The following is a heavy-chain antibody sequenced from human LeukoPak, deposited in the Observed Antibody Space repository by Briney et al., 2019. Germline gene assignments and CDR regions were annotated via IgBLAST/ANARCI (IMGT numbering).Heavy chain of an antibody. D-gene: IGHD5-18*01. CDR3: ARGHLGGFYSYSSQAFDH. Sequence: PQTLSLTCTVSGGSLSSGGYYWSWIRQHPGKGLEWVGYIYYSGSTYYKPSLKSRVTISVDTSKNQFSLKLSSVTAAATAVYYCARGHLGGFYSYSSQAFDHWGQGTLVTVSS. J-gene: IGHJ4*02. V-gene: IGHV4-31*03. CDR1: GGSLSSGGYY. CDR2: IYYSGST.